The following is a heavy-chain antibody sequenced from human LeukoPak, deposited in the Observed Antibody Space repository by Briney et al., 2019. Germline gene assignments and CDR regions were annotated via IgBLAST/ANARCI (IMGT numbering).Heavy chain of an antibody. V-gene: IGHV4-30-2*01. D-gene: IGHD1-1*01. CDR3: ARDLLTWNPIDAFDI. CDR1: GGSISSGGYS. CDR2: IYHSGST. J-gene: IGHJ3*02. Sequence: PSETLSLTCAVSGGSISSGGYSWSWIRQPPGKGLEWIGYIYHSGSTYYNPSLKSRVTISVDTSKNQFSLKVNSVTAADTAVYYCARDLLTWNPIDAFDIWGQGTMVTVSS.